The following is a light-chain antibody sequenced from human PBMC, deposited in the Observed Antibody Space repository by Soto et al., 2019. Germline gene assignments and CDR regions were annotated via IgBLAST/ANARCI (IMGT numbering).Light chain of an antibody. CDR1: SSDIGRFNY. CDR3: SSHTTSNTQV. J-gene: IGLJ3*02. CDR2: EVS. Sequence: QSALTQPASVSGSPGQSITISCPGTSSDIGRFNYVSWYQQHPGKVPKLMIYEVSNRPSGVSNRFSGSKSGNTASLTISGLQAEDEADYYCSSHTTSNTQVFGGGTKLTVL. V-gene: IGLV2-14*01.